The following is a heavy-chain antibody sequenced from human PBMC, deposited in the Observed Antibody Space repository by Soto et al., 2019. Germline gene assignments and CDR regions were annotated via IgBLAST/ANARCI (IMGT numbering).Heavy chain of an antibody. CDR3: ARGGYYDSSGYPDAFDI. J-gene: IGHJ3*02. CDR1: GGSISSGGYY. V-gene: IGHV4-31*03. D-gene: IGHD3-22*01. CDR2: IYYSGST. Sequence: SETLSLTCTVSGGSISSGGYYWSWIRQHPGKGLEWIGYIYYSGSTYYNPSLKSRVTISVDTSKNQFSLKLSSVTAADTAVYYCARGGYYDSSGYPDAFDIWGQGTMVTVSS.